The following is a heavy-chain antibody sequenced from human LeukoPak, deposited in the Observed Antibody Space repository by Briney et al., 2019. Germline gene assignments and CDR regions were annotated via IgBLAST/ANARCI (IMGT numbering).Heavy chain of an antibody. V-gene: IGHV4-39*07. J-gene: IGHJ6*02. Sequence: SETLSLTCTVSGGSISSSSYYWGWIRQPPGKGLEWIGSIYYSGSTYYNPSLKSRVTISVDTSKNQFSLKLSSVTAADTAVYYPTIGYYYYYGMDVWGQGTTVTVSS. CDR2: IYYSGST. CDR1: GGSISSSSYY. CDR3: TIGYYYYYGMDV.